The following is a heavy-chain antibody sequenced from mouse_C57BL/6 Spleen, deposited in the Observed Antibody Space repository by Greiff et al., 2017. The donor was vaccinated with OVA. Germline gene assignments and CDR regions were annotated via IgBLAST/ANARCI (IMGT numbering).Heavy chain of an antibody. Sequence: VQLQQSVAELVRPGASVKLSRTASAFPPNNTSMHWVKQRPEQGLEWIGRIDPANGNTKYAPKFQGKATITADTSSNTAYLQLSSLTSEDTAIYYCARWGDGSILFDYWGQGTTLTVSS. CDR2: IDPANGNT. CDR3: ARWGDGSILFDY. V-gene: IGHV14-3*01. J-gene: IGHJ2*01. CDR1: AFPPNNTS. D-gene: IGHD1-1*01.